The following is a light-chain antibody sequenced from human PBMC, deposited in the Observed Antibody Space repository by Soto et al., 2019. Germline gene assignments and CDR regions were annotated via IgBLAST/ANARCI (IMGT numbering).Light chain of an antibody. V-gene: IGKV1-5*01. CDR1: QSISMF. Sequence: DIQMTQSPSTLSASVGDRVTITCRASQSISMFLAWYQQKPGQAPKLLIYDASNSESGVPSRFSGSGSGTEFSLTISNLQPDDFGTYYCQHYKSYAWTFGQGTKVEIK. CDR2: DAS. CDR3: QHYKSYAWT. J-gene: IGKJ1*01.